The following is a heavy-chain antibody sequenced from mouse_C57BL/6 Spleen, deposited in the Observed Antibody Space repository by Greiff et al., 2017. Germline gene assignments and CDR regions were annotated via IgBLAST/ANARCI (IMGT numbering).Heavy chain of an antibody. Sequence: QVQLQQSGAELARPGASVKLSCKASGYTFTSYGISWVKQRTGQGLEWIGEIYPRSGNTYYNEKFKGKATLTADKSSSTAYMELRSLTSEDSAVXFCARYSNLYAMDYWGQGTSVTVSS. CDR2: IYPRSGNT. CDR3: ARYSNLYAMDY. J-gene: IGHJ4*01. V-gene: IGHV1-81*01. D-gene: IGHD2-5*01. CDR1: GYTFTSYG.